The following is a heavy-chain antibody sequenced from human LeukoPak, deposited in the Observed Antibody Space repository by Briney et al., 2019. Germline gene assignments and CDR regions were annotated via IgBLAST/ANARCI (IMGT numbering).Heavy chain of an antibody. CDR1: GGTFSSYA. Sequence: TSVKVSCKASGGTFSSYAISWVRQAPGQGLEWMGRIIPILGIANYAQKFQGRVTITADKSTSTAYMELSSLRSEDTAVYYCAREEQLVLSRVYGMDVWGQGTTVTVSS. CDR3: AREEQLVLSRVYGMDV. V-gene: IGHV1-69*04. CDR2: IIPILGIA. J-gene: IGHJ6*02. D-gene: IGHD6-13*01.